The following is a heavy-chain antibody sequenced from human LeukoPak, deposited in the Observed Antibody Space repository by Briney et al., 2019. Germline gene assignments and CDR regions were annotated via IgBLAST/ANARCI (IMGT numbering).Heavy chain of an antibody. CDR2: INHSGST. D-gene: IGHD3-9*01. CDR1: GGSFSGYY. J-gene: IGHJ4*02. CDR3: ARRGYDILTGYTPFDY. Sequence: SETLSLTCAVYGGSFSGYYWSWIRQPPGKGLEWIGEINHSGSTNYNPSLKSRVTISVDTSKNQFSLKLSSVTAADTAVYYCARRGYDILTGYTPFDYWGQGTLVTVSS. V-gene: IGHV4-34*01.